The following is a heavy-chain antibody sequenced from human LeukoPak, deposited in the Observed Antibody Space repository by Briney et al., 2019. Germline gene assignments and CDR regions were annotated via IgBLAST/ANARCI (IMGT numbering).Heavy chain of an antibody. CDR3: ARGTIVVVPAAMLAPFFDY. CDR2: INHSGST. V-gene: IGHV4-34*01. CDR1: GGSFSGYY. Sequence: SETLSLTCAVYGGSFSGYYWSWIRQPPGKGLEWIGEINHSGSTNYNPSLKSRVTISVDTSKNQSSLKLSSVTAADTAVYYCARGTIVVVPAAMLAPFFDYWGQGTLVTVSS. J-gene: IGHJ4*02. D-gene: IGHD2-2*01.